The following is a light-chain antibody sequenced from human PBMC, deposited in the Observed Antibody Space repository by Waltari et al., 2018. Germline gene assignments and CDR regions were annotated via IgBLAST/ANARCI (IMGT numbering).Light chain of an antibody. CDR1: QSISSW. CDR3: QQYNSYL. Sequence: DIQMTQSPSTLSASVGDRATITCRASQSISSWLAWYQQKPGKAPKLLIYKASSLESGVPSRFSGSGSGTEFTLTISSLQPDDFATYYCQQYNSYLFGQGTKVEIK. CDR2: KAS. V-gene: IGKV1-5*03. J-gene: IGKJ1*01.